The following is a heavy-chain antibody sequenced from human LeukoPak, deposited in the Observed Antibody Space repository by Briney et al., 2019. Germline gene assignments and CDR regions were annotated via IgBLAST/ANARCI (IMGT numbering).Heavy chain of an antibody. J-gene: IGHJ6*04. D-gene: IGHD2-2*01. CDR3: AKDGEDIVVVPAAKGDYYYGMDV. Sequence: GGSLRLSCAASGFTFSSYGMHWVRQAPGKGLEWVAVVSYDGSNKYYADSVKGRFTISRDNSKNTLYLQMNSLRAEDTAVYYCAKDGEDIVVVPAAKGDYYYGMDVWGKGTTVTVSS. CDR1: GFTFSSYG. V-gene: IGHV3-30*18. CDR2: VSYDGSNK.